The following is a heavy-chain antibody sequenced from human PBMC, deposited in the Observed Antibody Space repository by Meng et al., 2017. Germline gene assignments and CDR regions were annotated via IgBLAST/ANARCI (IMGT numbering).Heavy chain of an antibody. D-gene: IGHD2-8*02. Sequence: QVQLVQSGSELRKPGASVKGSCMTSASTFSNYDINWVRQAPGQGLEWMGWINTKTGNPTYAQGFTGRFVFSLDTSVSTAHLHISTLTPEDTAVYYCATTGGGFDYWGQGTLVTVSS. J-gene: IGHJ4*02. V-gene: IGHV7-4-1*02. CDR2: INTKTGNP. CDR3: ATTGGGFDY. CDR1: ASTFSNYD.